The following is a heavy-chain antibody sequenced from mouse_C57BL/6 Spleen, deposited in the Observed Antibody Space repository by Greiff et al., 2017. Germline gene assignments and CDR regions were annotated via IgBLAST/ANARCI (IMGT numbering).Heavy chain of an antibody. V-gene: IGHV1-9*01. D-gene: IGHD1-1*01. CDR2: ILPGSGST. J-gene: IGHJ3*01. CDR1: GYTFTSYW. Sequence: QVQLQQPGAELVKPGASVKMSCKASGYTFTSYWIEWVKQRPGHGLEWIGEILPGSGSTNYNEKFKGKATFTADTSSNTAYMQLSSLTTEDSAIYDCARKGVLLQAWFAYWGQGTLVTVSA. CDR3: ARKGVLLQAWFAY.